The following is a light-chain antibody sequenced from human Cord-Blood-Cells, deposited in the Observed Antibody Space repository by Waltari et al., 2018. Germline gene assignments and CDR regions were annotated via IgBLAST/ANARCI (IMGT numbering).Light chain of an antibody. CDR2: DVS. J-gene: IGLJ3*02. V-gene: IGLV2-14*01. CDR1: SSDVGVYNY. Sequence: QSALTKPASVSGSPGQSTTISCTGTSSDVGVYNYVPWYQQHQGKAPKLIIYDVSNRPSGVSNRFSGSKSGNTASLTISGLQAEDEADYYCSSYTSSSTLFGGGTKLTVL. CDR3: SSYTSSSTL.